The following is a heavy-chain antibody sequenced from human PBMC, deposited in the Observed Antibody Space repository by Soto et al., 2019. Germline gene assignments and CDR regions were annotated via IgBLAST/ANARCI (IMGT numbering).Heavy chain of an antibody. V-gene: IGHV3-30-3*01. CDR1: GFTFSSYA. J-gene: IGHJ4*02. Sequence: QVQLVESGGGVVQPGRSLRLSCAASGFTFSSYAMHWVRQAPGKGLEWVAVISYDGSNKYYADSVKGRFTISRDNSKNTLYLQMNSLRAEDTAVYYCAREHFWSGYYGGVDYWGQGTLVTVSS. CDR2: ISYDGSNK. CDR3: AREHFWSGYYGGVDY. D-gene: IGHD3-3*02.